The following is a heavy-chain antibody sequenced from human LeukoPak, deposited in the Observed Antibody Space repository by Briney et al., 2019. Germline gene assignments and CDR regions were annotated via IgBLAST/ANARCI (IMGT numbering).Heavy chain of an antibody. Sequence: GGSLRLSCAASGFTVSSNYMSWVRQAPGKGLEWVSVIYSGGSTYYADSVKGRFTISRDNSKNTLYLQMNSLRAEDTAVYYCAKGDADPGEYYYYMDVWGKGTTVTVSS. CDR2: IYSGGST. J-gene: IGHJ6*03. CDR3: AKGDADPGEYYYYMDV. D-gene: IGHD3-16*01. V-gene: IGHV3-53*01. CDR1: GFTVSSNY.